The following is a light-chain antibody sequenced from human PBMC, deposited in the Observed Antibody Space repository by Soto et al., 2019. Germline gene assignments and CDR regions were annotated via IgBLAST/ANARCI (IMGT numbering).Light chain of an antibody. CDR1: QSVSSN. CDR3: QQYNNWPRGT. V-gene: IGKV3-15*01. CDR2: GAS. Sequence: EIVMTQSPATLSGSPGERATLSCGASQSVSSNLAWYQHKPGQAPRLLIYGASTRATGIPARFSGSGSGTEFTLTISSLQSQDFAVYYCQQYNNWPRGTFGQGTKVDIK. J-gene: IGKJ1*01.